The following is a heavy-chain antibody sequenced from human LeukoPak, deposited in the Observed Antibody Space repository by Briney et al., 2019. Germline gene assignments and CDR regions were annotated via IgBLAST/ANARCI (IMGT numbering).Heavy chain of an antibody. J-gene: IGHJ4*02. CDR3: AKNNDFDY. CDR2: IRYEGSNK. Sequence: PGGSLRLSCAASGFTFSSYGMHWVRQAPGKGLEWVAFIRYEGSNKYYADSVKGRFTISRDNSKNTLYLQMNSLRAEDTALYYCAKNNDFDYWGQGTLVTVSS. CDR1: GFTFSSYG. V-gene: IGHV3-30*02. D-gene: IGHD1-1*01.